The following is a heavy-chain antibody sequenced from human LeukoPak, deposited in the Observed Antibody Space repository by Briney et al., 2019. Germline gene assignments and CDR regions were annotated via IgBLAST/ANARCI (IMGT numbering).Heavy chain of an antibody. J-gene: IGHJ6*03. Sequence: GGSLRLSCAASGFTFSDYYMSWIRQAPGKGLEWVSYISSSGSTIYYADSVKGRFTISRDNAKNSLYLQMNSLRAEDTAVYYCARRPNCSGGSCYRFSNIYYYYYMDVWGKGTTVTISS. D-gene: IGHD2-15*01. CDR3: ARRPNCSGGSCYRFSNIYYYYYMDV. CDR1: GFTFSDYY. CDR2: ISSSGSTI. V-gene: IGHV3-11*04.